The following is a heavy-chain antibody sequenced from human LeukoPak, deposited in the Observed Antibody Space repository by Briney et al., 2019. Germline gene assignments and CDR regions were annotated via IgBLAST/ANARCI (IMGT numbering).Heavy chain of an antibody. D-gene: IGHD1-1*01. Sequence: KTSETLTLTCNVSGGSIATNFYWTWNRQRPATGLEWIGYIYFSGPTYYNPSLKSRLTLSLDSSRNQFSLHLESVTAADSAVYFCVRDHDRNGYFDYWGQGILVTVSS. V-gene: IGHV4-31*03. CDR2: IYFSGPT. CDR1: GGSIATNFY. CDR3: VRDHDRNGYFDY. J-gene: IGHJ4*02.